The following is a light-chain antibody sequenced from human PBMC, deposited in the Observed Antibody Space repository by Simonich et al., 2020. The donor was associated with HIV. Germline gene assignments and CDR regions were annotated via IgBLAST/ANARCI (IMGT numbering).Light chain of an antibody. CDR2: NAF. Sequence: DIQMTQSPSTLSASVGDRVTITFRTSQSINNWLAWYQQKPGKIPKGLIYNAFSLESGVPSRFSGSGSGTEFTLTISSLQPDDFATYFCQQYSNYSRTLGQGTKVDIK. CDR1: QSINNW. V-gene: IGKV1-5*03. J-gene: IGKJ1*01. CDR3: QQYSNYSRT.